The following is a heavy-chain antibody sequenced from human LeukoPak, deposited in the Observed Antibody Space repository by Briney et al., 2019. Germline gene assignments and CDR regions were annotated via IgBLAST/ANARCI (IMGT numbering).Heavy chain of an antibody. V-gene: IGHV4-61*02. CDR3: ARVWGGSYTYYYYMDV. J-gene: IGHJ6*03. Sequence: PSETLSLTCTVSGGFISSGGYYWSWIRQPAGKGLEWIGRIYTSGSTNYNPSLKSRVTMSVDTSKNQFSLKLSSVTAADTAVYYCARVWGGSYTYYYYMDVWGKGTTVTVSS. D-gene: IGHD1-26*01. CDR2: IYTSGST. CDR1: GGFISSGGYY.